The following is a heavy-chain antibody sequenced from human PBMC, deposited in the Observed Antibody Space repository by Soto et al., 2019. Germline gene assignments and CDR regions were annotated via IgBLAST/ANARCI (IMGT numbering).Heavy chain of an antibody. V-gene: IGHV1-69*01. J-gene: IGHJ6*02. CDR1: GGTFTNFG. CDR2: ILPLFHTT. D-gene: IGHD5-18*01. Sequence: QVQLLQSGAEVKKPGSSVKVSCMASGGTFTNFGFSWVRQAPGQGLEWMGGILPLFHTTNFAQKFQGRGTITADESTSTAYMELSSLRSEDTAVYYCARGTAMVTTSQDDFYYGMDVWGPGTTGTVSS. CDR3: ARGTAMVTTSQDDFYYGMDV.